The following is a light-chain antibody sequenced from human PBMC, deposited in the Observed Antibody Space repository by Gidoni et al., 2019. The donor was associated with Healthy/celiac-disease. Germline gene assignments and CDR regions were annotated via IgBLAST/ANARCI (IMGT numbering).Light chain of an antibody. Sequence: QSVLTQPPSASGTPGQRVTISCSGSSSNIGSNTVNWYQQLPGTAPTLLIYSNNQRPSGVPDRFSGSKSGTSASLAISGLQSEDEADYYCAAWDDSLNGSLFGGGTKLTVL. CDR2: SNN. J-gene: IGLJ2*01. CDR1: SSNIGSNT. CDR3: AAWDDSLNGSL. V-gene: IGLV1-44*01.